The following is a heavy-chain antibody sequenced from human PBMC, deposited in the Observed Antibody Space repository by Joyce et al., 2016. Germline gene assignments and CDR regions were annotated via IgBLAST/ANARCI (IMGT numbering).Heavy chain of an antibody. CDR3: ARPLNRYDSSGYYG. V-gene: IGHV5-51*01. CDR1: AYSFVNYW. D-gene: IGHD3-22*01. CDR2: IYYDDSHT. Sequence: EVQLVQSGAEVKKPGESLKISCKASAYSFVNYWIAWVRQKPGTGLEWMGTIYYDDSHTRYSPSFQGQVTISADKSISTAYLQWSSLKASDTAIYYCARPLNRYDSSGYYGWGQGTLVTVSS. J-gene: IGHJ4*02.